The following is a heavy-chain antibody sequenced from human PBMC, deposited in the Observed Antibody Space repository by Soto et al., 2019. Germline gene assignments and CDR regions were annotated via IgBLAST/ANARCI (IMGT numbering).Heavy chain of an antibody. CDR2: ISNRGSET. CDR3: TKRARDGYNSPIDY. CDR1: GFILTDYA. J-gene: IGHJ4*02. V-gene: IGHV3-23*01. Sequence: EVELSESGGGLVQPGGSLRLSCTASGFILTDYAIDWVRQAPGKGLEWVSDISNRGSETFYGDSVKGRFTTSRDISQSTVYLQLNSLRVDDTAVYYCTKRARDGYNSPIDYWGQGTLVTVSS. D-gene: IGHD5-12*01.